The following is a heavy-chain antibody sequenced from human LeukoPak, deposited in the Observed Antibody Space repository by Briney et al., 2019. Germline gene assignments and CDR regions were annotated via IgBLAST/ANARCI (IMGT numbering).Heavy chain of an antibody. CDR1: AYTFTIYD. CDR2: MNPNSGNT. CDR3: SRDSFQGAAKYKPFDY. Sequence: ASVTVSSKASAYTFTIYDINWVRQAPGQGLEWMGWMNPNSGNTGYAQKFQGRVTMTRNTSISTAYMELSSLRSEDTAVYYCSRDSFQGAAKYKPFDYWGQGTLVTVSA. V-gene: IGHV1-8*01. D-gene: IGHD1-14*01. J-gene: IGHJ4*02.